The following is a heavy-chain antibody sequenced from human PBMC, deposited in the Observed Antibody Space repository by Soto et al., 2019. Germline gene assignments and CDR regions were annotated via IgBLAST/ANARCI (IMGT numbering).Heavy chain of an antibody. D-gene: IGHD4-17*01. CDR2: IIPIFGTA. CDR1: GGTFSSYA. V-gene: IGHV1-69*12. J-gene: IGHJ4*02. Sequence: QVQLVQSGAEVKKPGSSVKVSCKASGGTFSSYAISWVRQAPGQGLEWMGGIIPIFGTANYAQKFQGRVXIXAVXSTSTAYMELSSLRSEDTAVYYCARERDYGDYENYWGQGTLVTVSS. CDR3: ARERDYGDYENY.